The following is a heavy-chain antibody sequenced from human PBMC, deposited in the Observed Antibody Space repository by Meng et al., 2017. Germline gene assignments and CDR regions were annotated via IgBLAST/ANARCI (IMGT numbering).Heavy chain of an antibody. J-gene: IGHJ5*02. V-gene: IGHV3-21*04. Sequence: GESLKISCAASGFTFSSYSMNWVRQAPGKGLEWVSSISSSSSYIYYADSVKGRFTISRDNSKNTLYLQMNSLRAEDTAVYYCAKFIDGWFDPWGQGTLVTVSS. CDR3: AKFIDGWFDP. D-gene: IGHD2-15*01. CDR1: GFTFSSYS. CDR2: ISSSSSYI.